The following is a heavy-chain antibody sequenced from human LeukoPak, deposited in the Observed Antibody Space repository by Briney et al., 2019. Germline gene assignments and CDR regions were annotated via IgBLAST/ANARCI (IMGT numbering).Heavy chain of an antibody. CDR3: ARLVSRSLAY. Sequence: PSETLSLTCTVSRXSISPYYGSWIPQPPGKGLEWISYVSSSGSTNYNPSLKSRVTISVDRSKNQLSLKLSSVTAADTAVYCCARLVSRSLAYWGQGALVTVSS. D-gene: IGHD1-26*01. CDR1: RXSISPYY. CDR2: VSSSGST. J-gene: IGHJ4*02. V-gene: IGHV4-59*08.